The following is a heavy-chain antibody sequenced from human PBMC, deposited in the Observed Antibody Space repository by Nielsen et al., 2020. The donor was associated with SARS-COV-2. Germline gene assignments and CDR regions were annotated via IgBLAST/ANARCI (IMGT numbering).Heavy chain of an antibody. CDR2: ISGGDDST. D-gene: IGHD6-19*01. CDR3: ARDGSGWYIGY. CDR1: GFTFSSYA. J-gene: IGHJ4*02. V-gene: IGHV3-23*01. Sequence: GGSLRLSCAASGFTFSSYAMSWVRQAPEKGLEWVSSISGGDDSTYYADSVKGRFTISRDNSKNTLYLQMNSLRAEDTAVYYCARDGSGWYIGYWGQGTLVTVSS.